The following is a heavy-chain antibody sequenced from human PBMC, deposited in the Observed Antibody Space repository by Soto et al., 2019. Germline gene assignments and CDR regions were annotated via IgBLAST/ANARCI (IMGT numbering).Heavy chain of an antibody. Sequence: EVQLLESGGSLVQPGGSLRLSCAASVFTFSTFAMNWVRQAPGEGLEWVSSISGSGGNTQYADSVKGRVTISRDNSKNTLYLQMNTLRAEDTAVYYCAKCDVLMTTSWGWCNWFDPWGQGTLVIVSS. D-gene: IGHD2-21*01. V-gene: IGHV3-23*01. CDR1: VFTFSTFA. CDR3: AKCDVLMTTSWGWCNWFDP. CDR2: ISGSGGNT. J-gene: IGHJ5*02.